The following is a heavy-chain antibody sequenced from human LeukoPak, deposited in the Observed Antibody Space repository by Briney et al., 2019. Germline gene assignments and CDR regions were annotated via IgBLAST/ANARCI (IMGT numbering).Heavy chain of an antibody. CDR3: ARGRAAAGCYYYMDV. J-gene: IGHJ6*03. D-gene: IGHD6-13*01. V-gene: IGHV3-7*01. CDR1: GFTFSSYW. Sequence: GGSLRLSCAASGFTFSSYWMSWVRQAPGKGLEWVANIKQDGSEKYYVDSVKGRFTISRDNAKNSLYLQMNSLRAEDTAVYYCARGRAAAGCYYYMDVWGKGTTVTVSS. CDR2: IKQDGSEK.